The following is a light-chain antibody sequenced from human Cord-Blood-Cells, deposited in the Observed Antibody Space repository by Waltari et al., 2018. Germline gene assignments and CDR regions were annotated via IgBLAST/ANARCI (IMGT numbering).Light chain of an antibody. CDR2: KAS. V-gene: IGKV1-5*03. Sequence: GDRVTITCRASQSISSWLAWYQQKPGKAPKLLIYKASSLESGVPSRFSGSGSGTEFTLTISSLQPDDFATYYCQQYNSYSMYSFGQGTKLEIK. CDR1: QSISSW. CDR3: QQYNSYSMYS. J-gene: IGKJ2*03.